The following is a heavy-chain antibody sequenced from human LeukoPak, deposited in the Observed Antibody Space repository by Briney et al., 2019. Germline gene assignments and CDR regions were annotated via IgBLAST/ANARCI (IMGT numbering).Heavy chain of an antibody. V-gene: IGHV4-59*12. CDR1: GGSISSYY. D-gene: IGHD4-23*01. CDR3: LYGGNSGDWLY. CDR2: IYYSGST. J-gene: IGHJ4*02. Sequence: SETLSLTCTVSGGSISSYYWSWIRQPPGKGLEWIGYIYYSGSTNYNPSLKSRVTISVDKSKNQFSLNLISVTAADTAVYYCLYGGNSGDWLYWGQGTLVTVSS.